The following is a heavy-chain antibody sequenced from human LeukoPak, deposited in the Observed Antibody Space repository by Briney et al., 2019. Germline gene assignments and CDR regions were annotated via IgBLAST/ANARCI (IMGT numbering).Heavy chain of an antibody. V-gene: IGHV4-38-2*01. CDR1: GYSISSGYY. CDR3: ARAYHSSWYLNWFDP. J-gene: IGHJ5*02. Sequence: PSETLSLTCAVSGYSISSGYYCGWIRHPPRKGLGWIGISYHNGNTYYNPSLKSRVTISVDTSKNEFSLKLSSVTAADTAVYYCARAYHSSWYLNWFDPWGQGTLVTVSS. CDR2: SYHNGNT. D-gene: IGHD6-13*01.